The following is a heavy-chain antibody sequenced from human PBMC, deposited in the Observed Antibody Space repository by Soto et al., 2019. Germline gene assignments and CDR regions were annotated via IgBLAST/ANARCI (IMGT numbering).Heavy chain of an antibody. V-gene: IGHV3-9*01. Sequence: EVQLVESGGGLVQPGRSLRLSCAASGFTFDDYAMHWVRQAPGKGLEWVSGISWNSGSIGYADSVKGRFTISRDNAKNSLYLQMNSLRAEDTALYYCAKATKGSGWYSYDYYYGMDVWGQGTTVTVSS. J-gene: IGHJ6*02. CDR3: AKATKGSGWYSYDYYYGMDV. CDR2: ISWNSGSI. D-gene: IGHD6-19*01. CDR1: GFTFDDYA.